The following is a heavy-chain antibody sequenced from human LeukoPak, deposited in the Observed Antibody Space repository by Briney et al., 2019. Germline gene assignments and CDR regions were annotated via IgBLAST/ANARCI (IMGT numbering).Heavy chain of an antibody. CDR2: INHSGST. V-gene: IGHV4-34*01. CDR1: GGSFSGYY. CDR3: ARFFRGRRNLKDKQWLVHDY. Sequence: PSETLSLTCAVYGGSFSGYYWSWIRQPPGKGLEWIGEINHSGSTNYNPSLKSRVTISVDTSKNQFSLKLSSVTAADTAVYYCARFFRGRRNLKDKQWLVHDYWGQGTLVTVSS. J-gene: IGHJ4*02. D-gene: IGHD6-19*01.